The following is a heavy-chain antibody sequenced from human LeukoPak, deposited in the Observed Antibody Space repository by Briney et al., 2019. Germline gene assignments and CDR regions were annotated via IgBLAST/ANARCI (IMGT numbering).Heavy chain of an antibody. Sequence: SGGSLTLSCEASGFTFRTHWMSWVRQTPGKGLEWVASINPDGSQKYYLNSVKGRFTISRDNTKNSLYLQMYILGADDTAVYYCAKLLGTATTYDHWGQGSLVTVSS. V-gene: IGHV3-7*01. CDR3: AKLLGTATTYDH. CDR2: INPDGSQK. D-gene: IGHD5-24*01. CDR1: GFTFRTHW. J-gene: IGHJ4*02.